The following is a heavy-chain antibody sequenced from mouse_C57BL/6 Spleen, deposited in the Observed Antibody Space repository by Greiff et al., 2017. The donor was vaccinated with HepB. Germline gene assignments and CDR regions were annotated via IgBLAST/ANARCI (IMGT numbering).Heavy chain of an antibody. V-gene: IGHV7-3*01. J-gene: IGHJ2*01. CDR3: ARSLYYEYYFDY. Sequence: EVQVVESGGGLVQPGGSLSLSCAASGFTFTDYYMSWVRQPPGKALEWLGFIRNKANGYTTEYSASVKGRFTISRDNSQSILYLQMNALRAEDSATYYCARSLYYEYYFDYWGQGTTLTVSS. D-gene: IGHD1-1*01. CDR1: GFTFTDYY. CDR2: IRNKANGYTT.